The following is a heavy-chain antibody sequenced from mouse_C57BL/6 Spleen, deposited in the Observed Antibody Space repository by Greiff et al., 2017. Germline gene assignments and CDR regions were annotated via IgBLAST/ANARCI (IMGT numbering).Heavy chain of an antibody. V-gene: IGHV1-4*01. CDR1: GYTFTSYT. Sequence: VQLQQSGAELARPGASVKMSCKASGYTFTSYTMHWVKQRPGQGLEWIGYINPSSGYTKYNQKFKDKDTLTVDKSSSTAYMQLSSLTSEDSAVDYCAKDPIATVVAPWWYFDVWGTGTTVTVSS. CDR2: INPSSGYT. D-gene: IGHD1-1*01. CDR3: AKDPIATVVAPWWYFDV. J-gene: IGHJ1*03.